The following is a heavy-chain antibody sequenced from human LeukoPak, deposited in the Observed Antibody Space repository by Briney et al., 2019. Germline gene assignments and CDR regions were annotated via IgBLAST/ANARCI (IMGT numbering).Heavy chain of an antibody. CDR3: ARVGRYSGYDLDY. Sequence: ASVTVSCKASGYTFTGYYMHWVRQAPGQGLEWMGWINPNSGGTNYAQKFQGRVTMTRDTSISTAYMELSRLRSDDTAVYYCARVGRYSGYDLDYWGQGTLVTVSS. CDR2: INPNSGGT. D-gene: IGHD5-12*01. V-gene: IGHV1-2*02. CDR1: GYTFTGYY. J-gene: IGHJ4*02.